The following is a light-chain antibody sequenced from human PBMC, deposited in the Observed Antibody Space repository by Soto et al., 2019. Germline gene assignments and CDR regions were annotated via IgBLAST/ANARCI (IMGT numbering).Light chain of an antibody. J-gene: IGKJ1*01. Sequence: EIVLTQSPATLSLSPGERATLSCRASQSVSSYLAWYQQKPGQAPRLLIYDASNRATGIPARFSGSGSGTDFTLTISSLGPEDFPVYSCHQRSNWPPWTFGQGTRWKSN. V-gene: IGKV3-11*01. CDR1: QSVSSY. CDR2: DAS. CDR3: HQRSNWPPWT.